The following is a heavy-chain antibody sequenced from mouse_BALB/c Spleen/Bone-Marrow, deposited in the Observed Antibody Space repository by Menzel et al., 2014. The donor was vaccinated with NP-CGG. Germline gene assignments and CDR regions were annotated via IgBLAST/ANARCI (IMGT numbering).Heavy chain of an antibody. D-gene: IGHD2-3*01. CDR2: IDPSDSYT. CDR1: GYTFTSYW. J-gene: IGHJ4*01. Sequence: QVQLQQPGAELVKPGASVKLSCKASGYTFTSYWMHWVKQRPGQGLEWIGEIDPSDSYTNYNQKFKGKATLTVDKSSSTAYMQLSILTSEDSAVYFCARWLLRYYAMDDWGQGTSVTVSS. V-gene: IGHV1-69*02. CDR3: ARWLLRYYAMDD.